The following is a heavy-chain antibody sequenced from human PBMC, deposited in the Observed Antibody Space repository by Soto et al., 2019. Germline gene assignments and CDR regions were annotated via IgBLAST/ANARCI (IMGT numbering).Heavy chain of an antibody. D-gene: IGHD2-15*01. CDR3: AREGYCSGGSCYPEGYYYYMDV. V-gene: IGHV1-18*01. J-gene: IGHJ6*03. CDR1: GYTFTSYG. CDR2: ISAYNGNT. Sequence: ASVKVSCKASGYTFTSYGISWVRQAPGQGLEWMGWISAYNGNTNYAQKLQGRVTMTTDTSTSTAYMELRSLRSDDTAVYYCAREGYCSGGSCYPEGYYYYMDVWGKGTTVTVSS.